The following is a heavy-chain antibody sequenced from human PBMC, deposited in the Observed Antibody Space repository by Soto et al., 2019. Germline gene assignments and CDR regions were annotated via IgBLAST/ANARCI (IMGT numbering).Heavy chain of an antibody. CDR3: AKDVLRFLEWLAFYGMDV. CDR1: GFTFSSYG. V-gene: IGHV3-30*18. J-gene: IGHJ6*02. CDR2: ISYDGSNK. Sequence: SLRLSCAGSGFTFSSYGMHWVGQAPGKGLEWVAVISYDGSNKYYADSVKGRFTISRDNSKNTLYLQMNSLRAEDTAVYYCAKDVLRFLEWLAFYGMDVWGQGTTVTVSS. D-gene: IGHD3-3*01.